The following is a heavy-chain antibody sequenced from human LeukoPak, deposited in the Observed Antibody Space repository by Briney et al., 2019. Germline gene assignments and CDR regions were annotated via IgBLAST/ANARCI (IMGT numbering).Heavy chain of an antibody. CDR1: GASLSSRSYY. Sequence: SETLSLTCTVSGASLSSRSYYWGFIRQSPGKGLEWIGSISYSGSPYYNPSLKSRVTISLDTSKSQFSLKLNSVTAADTAVYYCARDRRGNSEAPFDCWGQGILVTVSS. CDR3: ARDRRGNSEAPFDC. V-gene: IGHV4-39*07. D-gene: IGHD1-1*01. CDR2: ISYSGSP. J-gene: IGHJ4*02.